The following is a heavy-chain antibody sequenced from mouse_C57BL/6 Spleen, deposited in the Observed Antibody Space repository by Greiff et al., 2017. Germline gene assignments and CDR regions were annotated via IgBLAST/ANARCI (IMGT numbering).Heavy chain of an antibody. CDR2: IYPGDGDT. V-gene: IGHV1-82*01. Sequence: QVHVKQSGPELVKPGASVKISCKASGYAFSSSWMNWVKQRPGKGLEWIGRIYPGDGDTNYNGKFKGKATLTADKSSSTAYMQLSSLTSEDSAVYFCARNPLLRGYAMDYWGQGTSVTVSS. D-gene: IGHD1-1*01. J-gene: IGHJ4*01. CDR1: GYAFSSSW. CDR3: ARNPLLRGYAMDY.